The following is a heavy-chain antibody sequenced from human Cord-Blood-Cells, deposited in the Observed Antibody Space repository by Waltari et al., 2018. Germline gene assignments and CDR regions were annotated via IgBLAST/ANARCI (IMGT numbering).Heavy chain of an antibody. CDR2: IYYSGST. J-gene: IGHJ5*02. Sequence: QLQLQESGPGLVKPSETLSLTCTVSGGSISSSSYYWGWIRQPPGRGREWIGSIYYSGSTYYNPSLKSRVTISVDTSKNQFSLKLSSVTAADTAVYYCARHEIVVVPAASPMFDPWGQGTLVTVSS. CDR1: GGSISSSSYY. D-gene: IGHD2-2*01. CDR3: ARHEIVVVPAASPMFDP. V-gene: IGHV4-39*01.